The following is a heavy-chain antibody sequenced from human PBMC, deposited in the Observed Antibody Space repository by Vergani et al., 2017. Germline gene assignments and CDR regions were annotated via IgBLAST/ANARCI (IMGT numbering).Heavy chain of an antibody. D-gene: IGHD3-3*01. CDR1: GYTFTSYY. J-gene: IGHJ6*03. V-gene: IGHV1-18*04. CDR2: ISAYNGNT. Sequence: QVQLVQSGAEVKKPGASVKVSCKASGYTFTSYYMHWVRQAPGQGLEWMGWISAYNGNTNYAQKLQGRVTMTTDTSTSTAYMELRSLRSDDTAVYYCARDRGRRITIFGVVSPYYMDVWGKGTTVTVSS. CDR3: ARDRGRRITIFGVVSPYYMDV.